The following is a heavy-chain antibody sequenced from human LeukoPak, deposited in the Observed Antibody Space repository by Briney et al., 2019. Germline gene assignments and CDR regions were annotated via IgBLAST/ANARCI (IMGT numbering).Heavy chain of an antibody. CDR3: VREESGGYFDY. CDR1: GFAFTNYL. J-gene: IGHJ4*02. CDR2: IAPSVDTT. Sequence: ASVKIACKSFGFAFTNYLLHWVRQAPGQGLEWVGRIAPSVDTTNYAQKFRGRVTMTRDTSTSTVYMELSSLRSDDTAIYYCVREESGGYFDYWGQGTLVTVSS. V-gene: IGHV1-46*01. D-gene: IGHD2-8*02.